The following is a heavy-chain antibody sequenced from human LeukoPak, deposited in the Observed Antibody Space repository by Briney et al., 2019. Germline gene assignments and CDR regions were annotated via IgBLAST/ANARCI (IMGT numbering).Heavy chain of an antibody. J-gene: IGHJ4*02. V-gene: IGHV4-34*01. CDR3: ARGDSSGWYLDY. Sequence: SSETLSLTCAVYGGSFSGYYWSWIRQPPGKGLEWIGEINRSGSTIYNPSLKSRVTISVDTSKNQFSLKLSSVTAADTAVYYCARGDSSGWYLDYWGQGTLVTVSS. CDR1: GGSFSGYY. D-gene: IGHD6-19*01. CDR2: INRSGST.